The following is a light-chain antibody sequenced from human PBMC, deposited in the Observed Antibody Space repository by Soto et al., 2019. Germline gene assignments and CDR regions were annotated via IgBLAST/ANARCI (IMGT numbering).Light chain of an antibody. Sequence: QSALIQPPSVSGSPGQSVTISCTGTSSDVGSYDYVSWYQQHPGTVPKPMIYNVNTRPSGVPDRFSGSKSGTSASLAISGLRSEDEADYYCAAWDDSLTGPVFGGGTKLTVL. CDR2: NVN. CDR1: SSDVGSYDY. V-gene: IGLV2-11*01. CDR3: AAWDDSLTGPV. J-gene: IGLJ2*01.